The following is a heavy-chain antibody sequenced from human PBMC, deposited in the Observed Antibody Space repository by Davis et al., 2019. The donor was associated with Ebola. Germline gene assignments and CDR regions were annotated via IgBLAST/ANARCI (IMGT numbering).Heavy chain of an antibody. CDR1: GVSISRHY. Sequence: PSETLSLTCTVSGVSISRHYWSWIRQPPGKRLEWIGSIYYTGNAYYNSSLASRATISVDTSKNQFSLKLTSVTAADTAIYYCARRINFDFWSGHKWNYYYMDVWGKGATVTVSS. J-gene: IGHJ6*03. D-gene: IGHD3-3*01. V-gene: IGHV4-59*08. CDR2: IYYTGNA. CDR3: ARRINFDFWSGHKWNYYYMDV.